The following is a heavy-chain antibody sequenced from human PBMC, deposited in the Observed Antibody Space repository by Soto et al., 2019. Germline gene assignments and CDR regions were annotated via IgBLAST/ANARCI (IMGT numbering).Heavy chain of an antibody. Sequence: QITLKESGPTLVKPTQTLTLTCTFSGFSLSTSGVGVAWIRQPPGKALEWLALIYWDDDKRYRPSLEGRLTITKDTSKNQVVLTMTTMDSVDTATYYCAYLPCSGGSCYWFSFSGTDGWGQGTTVTVSS. J-gene: IGHJ6*02. CDR1: GFSLSTSGVG. CDR3: AYLPCSGGSCYWFSFSGTDG. CDR2: IYWDDDK. V-gene: IGHV2-5*02. D-gene: IGHD2-15*01.